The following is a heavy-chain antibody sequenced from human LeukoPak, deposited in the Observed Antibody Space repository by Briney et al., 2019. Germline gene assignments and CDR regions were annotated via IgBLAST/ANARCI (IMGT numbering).Heavy chain of an antibody. D-gene: IGHD1-14*01. Sequence: GGPLRLSCAASGFTVITKHMTWVRQAPGKGLEWVSVLYSDGNTKYADSVQGRFTISRDNSKNTLYLEMNSLSPDDTAVYYCARGVEPLAANTLAYWGQGTLVTVSS. CDR2: LYSDGNT. CDR1: GFTVITKH. J-gene: IGHJ4*02. CDR3: ARGVEPLAANTLAY. V-gene: IGHV3-53*01.